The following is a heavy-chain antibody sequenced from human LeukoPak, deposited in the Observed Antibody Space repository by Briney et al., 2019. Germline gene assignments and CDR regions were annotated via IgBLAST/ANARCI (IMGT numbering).Heavy chain of an antibody. J-gene: IGHJ3*02. V-gene: IGHV4-38-2*02. CDR1: GYSISSGYY. CDR2: IYHSGST. D-gene: IGHD3-3*01. CDR3: ARDLAYYDFWSGYPPLDAFDI. Sequence: SETLSLTCTVSGYSISSGYYWGWIRPPPGKGLERIGSIYHSGSTYYNPSLKSRVTISVDTSKNQFSLKLSSVTAADTAVYYCARDLAYYDFWSGYPPLDAFDIWGQGTMVTVSS.